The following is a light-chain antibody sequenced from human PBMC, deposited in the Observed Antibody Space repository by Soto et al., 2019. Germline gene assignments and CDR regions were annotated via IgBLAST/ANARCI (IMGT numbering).Light chain of an antibody. CDR1: QSVSSSY. CDR3: QQYGSSPRT. V-gene: IGKV3-20*01. Sequence: EIVLTQSPETRSLSPGESATLSCRASQSVSSSYLAWYQQKPGQAPRLLIYGASNRATGIPDRFSGSGSGTDFTLTISRLEPEDFVLYYCQQYGSSPRTFGQGTKVDIK. CDR2: GAS. J-gene: IGKJ1*01.